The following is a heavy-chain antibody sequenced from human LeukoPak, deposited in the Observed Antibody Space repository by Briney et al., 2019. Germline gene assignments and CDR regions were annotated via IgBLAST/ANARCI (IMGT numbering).Heavy chain of an antibody. V-gene: IGHV1-2*02. J-gene: IGHJ4*02. CDR3: ARLSRGYSYGLDY. CDR1: GYTFTGYY. Sequence: VASVKVSCKASGYTFTGYYMHWVRQAPGQGLEWMGWINPNSGGTNYAQKFQGRVTMTRDTSISTAYMELSRLRSDDWAVDYCARLSRGYSYGLDYWGQGTLVTVSS. CDR2: INPNSGGT. D-gene: IGHD5-18*01.